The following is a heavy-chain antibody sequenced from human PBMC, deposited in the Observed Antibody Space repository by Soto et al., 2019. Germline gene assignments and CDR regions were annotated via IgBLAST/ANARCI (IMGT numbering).Heavy chain of an antibody. CDR1: GFTFSSYA. J-gene: IGHJ6*02. CDR2: ISYDGSNK. Sequence: QVQLVESGGGVVQPGRSLRLSCAASGFTFSSYAMHWVRQAPGKGLEWVAVISYDGSNKYYADSVKGRFTISRDNSKNTLYLQMNSLRAEDTAVYYCARDTYYYDSSGYHAYYYYGMDVWGQGTTVTVSS. V-gene: IGHV3-30-3*01. CDR3: ARDTYYYDSSGYHAYYYYGMDV. D-gene: IGHD3-22*01.